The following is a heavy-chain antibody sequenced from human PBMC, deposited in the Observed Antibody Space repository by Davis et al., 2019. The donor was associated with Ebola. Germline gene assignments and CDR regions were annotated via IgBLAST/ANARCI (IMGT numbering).Heavy chain of an antibody. CDR3: AREIANGNHGMDV. CDR2: INQYGGEE. CDR1: GFTFSDYW. Sequence: GESLKISCEASGFTFSDYWMPWVRQAPGKGLEWVANINQYGGEEYYVDSVKGRFTISRDNAKNSLYLHLHSVRAEDTAIYYCAREIANGNHGMDVWGQGTTITVSS. D-gene: IGHD1-14*01. V-gene: IGHV3-7*01. J-gene: IGHJ6*02.